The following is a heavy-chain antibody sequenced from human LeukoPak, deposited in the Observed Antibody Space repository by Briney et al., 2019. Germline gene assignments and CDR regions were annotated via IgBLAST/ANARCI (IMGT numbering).Heavy chain of an antibody. CDR3: ARDLAGSDAFDI. D-gene: IGHD3-10*01. CDR1: GFTVSSNY. Sequence: GGSLRLSCAASGFTVSSNYMSWVRQAPGEGLEWVSVIYSGGSTYYADSVKGRFTISRDNSKNTLYLQMNSLRAEDTAVCYCARDLAGSDAFDIWGQGTMVTVSS. J-gene: IGHJ3*02. V-gene: IGHV3-66*01. CDR2: IYSGGST.